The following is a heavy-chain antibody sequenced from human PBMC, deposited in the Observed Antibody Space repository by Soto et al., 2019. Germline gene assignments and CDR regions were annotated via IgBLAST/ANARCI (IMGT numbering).Heavy chain of an antibody. CDR2: INPISGGT. CDR3: ARLPLLTGDRGDY. Sequence: QVQLVQSGAEVKKPGASVKVSCKASGYTFTGYYMHWVRQAPGQGLEGMGWINPISGGTNYAQKFQGRVTMTRDTSISTAYMELSRLRSDDTAVYYCARLPLLTGDRGDYWGQGTLVTVSS. CDR1: GYTFTGYY. V-gene: IGHV1-2*02. D-gene: IGHD7-27*01. J-gene: IGHJ4*02.